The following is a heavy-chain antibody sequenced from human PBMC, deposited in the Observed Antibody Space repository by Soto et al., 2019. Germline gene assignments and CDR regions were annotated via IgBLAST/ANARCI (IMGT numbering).Heavy chain of an antibody. CDR3: ARGKGSGRARDWFDT. CDR1: GYSMRIGGYY. Sequence: QVQLQESGPGLVKPSQTLSLTCSVSGYSMRIGGYYWSWIRQLPGKGLEWIGYIYYSGSTNYNPSAKRRVTISVDASTNQFPLRLRSVPAADTAVEYCARGKGSGRARDWFDTWGQGTRVTVSS. J-gene: IGHJ5*02. D-gene: IGHD3-10*01. CDR2: IYYSGST. V-gene: IGHV4-31*03.